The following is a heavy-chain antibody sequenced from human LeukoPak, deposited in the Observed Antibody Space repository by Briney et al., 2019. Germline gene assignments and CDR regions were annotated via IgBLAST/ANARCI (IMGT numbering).Heavy chain of an antibody. J-gene: IGHJ6*02. CDR1: GFTFSSYA. V-gene: IGHV3-30-3*01. CDR2: ISYDGSNK. D-gene: IGHD3-22*01. CDR3: ASGNYYDSKTGYYGMDV. Sequence: GGSLRLSCAASGFTFSSYAMHWVRQAPGKGLEWVAVISYDGSNKYYADSVEGRFTISRDNSKNTLYLQMNSLRAEDTAVYYCASGNYYDSKTGYYGMDVWGQGTTVTVSS.